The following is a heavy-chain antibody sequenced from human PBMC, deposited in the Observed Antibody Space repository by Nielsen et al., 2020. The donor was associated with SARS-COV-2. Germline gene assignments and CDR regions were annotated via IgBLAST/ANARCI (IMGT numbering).Heavy chain of an antibody. V-gene: IGHV1-18*01. Sequence: ASVKVSCKASGYTFTSYGISWVRQAPGQGLEWMGWISAYNGNTNYAQKLQGRVTMTTDTSTSTAYMELRSLRSDDTAVYYCARHNHQLGLNWGYERSYYYYMDVWGKGTTVTVSS. CDR3: ARHNHQLGLNWGYERSYYYYMDV. CDR2: ISAYNGNT. D-gene: IGHD7-27*01. CDR1: GYTFTSYG. J-gene: IGHJ6*03.